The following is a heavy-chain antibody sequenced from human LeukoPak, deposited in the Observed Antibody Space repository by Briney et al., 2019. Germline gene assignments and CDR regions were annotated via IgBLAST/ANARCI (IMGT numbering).Heavy chain of an antibody. CDR1: GGSISSYY. D-gene: IGHD3-22*01. CDR3: ARDRYYYDSSGINYFDY. V-gene: IGHV4-4*07. J-gene: IGHJ4*02. CDR2: IYTSGST. Sequence: SETLSLTCTVSGGSISSYYWSWLRQPAGKGLEWIGRIYTSGSTNYNPSLKSRVTITVDTSKNQFSLKLSSVTAADTAVYYCARDRYYYDSSGINYFDYWGQGTLVTVSS.